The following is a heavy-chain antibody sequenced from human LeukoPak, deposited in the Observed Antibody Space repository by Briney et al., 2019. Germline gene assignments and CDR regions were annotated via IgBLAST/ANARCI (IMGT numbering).Heavy chain of an antibody. CDR2: ISSSSSPI. V-gene: IGHV3-48*01. J-gene: IGHJ6*03. CDR3: ARKLLRADSYYIDV. CDR1: GFTFSSYS. D-gene: IGHD4-23*01. Sequence: GGSLRLSCAASGFTFSSYSMNWVRQAAGKGLECVAYISSSSSPIYYADFVKGRFTISRDNAKSSLYLEMKSLTAEDTAVYYCARKLLRADSYYIDVWGKGNTVTVSS.